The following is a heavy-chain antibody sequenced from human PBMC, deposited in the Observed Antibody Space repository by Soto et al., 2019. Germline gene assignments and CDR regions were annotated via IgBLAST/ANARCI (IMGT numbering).Heavy chain of an antibody. CDR2: IYYSGST. CDR3: ERDTEGWLHHDRGLGF. V-gene: IGHV4-59*01. J-gene: IGHJ6*02. D-gene: IGHD5-12*01. Sequence: SGTLSLTCTVSGGSISSYYWSWIRQPPGKGLEWIGYIYYSGSTNYNPSLKSRVTISVDTSKNRFSLKLSSVTAADTAVYYCERDTEGWLHHDRGLGFWGQGSTVT. CDR1: GGSISSYY.